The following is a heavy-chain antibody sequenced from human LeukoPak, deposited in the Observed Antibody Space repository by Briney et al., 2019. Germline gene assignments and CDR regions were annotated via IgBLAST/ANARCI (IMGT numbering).Heavy chain of an antibody. CDR2: IWYDGSNK. CDR3: ARENYYDSSGYYSDYFDY. CDR1: GFTFSSYE. V-gene: IGHV3-33*08. D-gene: IGHD3-22*01. Sequence: PGGSLRLSCAASGFTFSSYEMNWVRQAPGKGLEWVAVIWYDGSNKYYADSVKGRFTISRDNSKNTLYLQMNSLRAEDTAVYYCARENYYDSSGYYSDYFDYWGQGTLVTVSS. J-gene: IGHJ4*02.